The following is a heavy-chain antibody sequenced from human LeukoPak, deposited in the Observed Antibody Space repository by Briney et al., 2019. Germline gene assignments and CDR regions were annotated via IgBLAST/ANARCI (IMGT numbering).Heavy chain of an antibody. CDR2: IYYSGST. Sequence: LETLSLTCTVSGGSISSSTYYWGWIRQPPGKGLEWIGSIYYSGSTYYNPSLKSRVTISVDTSKNQFSLKLSSVTAADTAVYYCARESWIVVVVAATFSAFDIWGRGTMVTVSS. V-gene: IGHV4-39*07. CDR3: ARESWIVVVVAATFSAFDI. J-gene: IGHJ3*02. D-gene: IGHD2-15*01. CDR1: GGSISSSTYY.